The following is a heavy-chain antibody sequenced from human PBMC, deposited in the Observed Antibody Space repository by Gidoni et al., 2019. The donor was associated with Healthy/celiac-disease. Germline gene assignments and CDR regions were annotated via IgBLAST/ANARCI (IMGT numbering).Heavy chain of an antibody. J-gene: IGHJ6*02. CDR1: GGSICSSNW. Sequence: QVQLQESGPGLVKPSGTLSLTCAVSGGSICSSNWWSWVRQPPGKGLEWIGEIYHSGSTNYDPSLKNRVTISVDKSKNQFSLKLSSVTAADTAVYYCARDMAVAGLTGTYYYYGMDVWGQGTTVTVSS. D-gene: IGHD6-19*01. CDR3: ARDMAVAGLTGTYYYYGMDV. V-gene: IGHV4-4*02. CDR2: IYHSGST.